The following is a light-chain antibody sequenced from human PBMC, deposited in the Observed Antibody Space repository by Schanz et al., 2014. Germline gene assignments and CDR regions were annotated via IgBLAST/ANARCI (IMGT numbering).Light chain of an antibody. CDR2: DVS. CDR1: SSDVGGYDY. CDR3: SSYSSTSTLV. V-gene: IGLV2-14*03. Sequence: QSALTQPPSASGSPGQSVTVSCTGTSSDVGGYDYVSWYQQLPGKAPKLMIYDVSNRPSGVSNRFSGSKSGNTASLTISGLQAEDEADYYCSSYSSTSTLVFGGGTKLTVL. J-gene: IGLJ2*01.